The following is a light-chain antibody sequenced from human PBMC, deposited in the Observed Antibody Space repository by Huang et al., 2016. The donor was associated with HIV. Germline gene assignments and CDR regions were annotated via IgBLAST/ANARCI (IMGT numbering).Light chain of an antibody. J-gene: IGKJ1*01. V-gene: IGKV3-15*01. CDR2: GAS. Sequence: EIVMTQSPGTLSLSPGERATLSCRPSQSVSSNLAWYQHKPGQAPRRLIYGASTRATGVPARLSGSGSGTDVTLTISSLQSDDFVVYYCQQYQDWPRTFGQGTKVEIK. CDR1: QSVSSN. CDR3: QQYQDWPRT.